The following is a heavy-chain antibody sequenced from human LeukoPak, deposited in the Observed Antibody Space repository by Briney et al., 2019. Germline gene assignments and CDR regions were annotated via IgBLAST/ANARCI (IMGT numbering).Heavy chain of an antibody. J-gene: IGHJ4*02. CDR2: ISGSGGST. V-gene: IGHV3-23*01. Sequence: GGSLRLSCAASGFTFSSYDMSWVRQAPGKGLEWVSAISGSGGSTYYADSVKGRFTISRDNSKHTLYLQMKSLRAEDTAVYYCAKGVEYGAYYFDYWGQGTLVTVSS. CDR3: AKGVEYGAYYFDY. D-gene: IGHD4-17*01. CDR1: GFTFSSYD.